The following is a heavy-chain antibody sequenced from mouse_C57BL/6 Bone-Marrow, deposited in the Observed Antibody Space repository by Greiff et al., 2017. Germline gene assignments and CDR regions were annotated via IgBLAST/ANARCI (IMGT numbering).Heavy chain of an antibody. CDR3: TTARSYGFAY. CDR2: IDPENGDT. V-gene: IGHV14-4*01. D-gene: IGHD1-1*01. CDR1: GFNIKDDY. Sequence: EVQLQQSGAELVRPGASVKLSCTASGFNIKDDYMHWVKQRPEQGLEWIGWIDPENGDTEYASKFQGKATITADTSSITAYLQLSSLTSEDTAVYYCTTARSYGFAYWGQGTLVTVSA. J-gene: IGHJ3*01.